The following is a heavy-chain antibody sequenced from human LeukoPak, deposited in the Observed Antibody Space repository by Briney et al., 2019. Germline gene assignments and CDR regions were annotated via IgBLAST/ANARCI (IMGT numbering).Heavy chain of an antibody. J-gene: IGHJ2*01. CDR3: ARGSKETARSFWYFDL. CDR1: VYTFTSYD. Sequence: ASVKVSCKASVYTFTSYDINWVRQATGQGLEWMGWMNPNSGNTGYAQKFQGRVTMTRNTSISTAYMELSSLRSEDTAVYYCARGSKETARSFWYFDLWGRGTLVTVSS. CDR2: MNPNSGNT. V-gene: IGHV1-8*01. D-gene: IGHD2-21*02.